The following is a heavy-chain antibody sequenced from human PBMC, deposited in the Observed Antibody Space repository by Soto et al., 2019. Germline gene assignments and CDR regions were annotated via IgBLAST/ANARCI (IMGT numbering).Heavy chain of an antibody. CDR2: IIPILGIA. CDR3: ARDLSRLGVVPSFDY. Sequence: SVKVSCKASGGTFSSYTISWVRQAPGQGLEWMGRIIPILGIANYAQKFQGRVTITADKSTSTAYMELSSLRSEDTAVYYCARDLSRLGVVPSFDYWGQGTLVTVSS. J-gene: IGHJ4*02. CDR1: GGTFSSYT. V-gene: IGHV1-69*04. D-gene: IGHD3-3*01.